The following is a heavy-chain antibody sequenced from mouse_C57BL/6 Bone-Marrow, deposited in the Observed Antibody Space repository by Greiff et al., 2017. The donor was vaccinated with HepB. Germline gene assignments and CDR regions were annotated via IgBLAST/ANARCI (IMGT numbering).Heavy chain of an antibody. CDR3: ARGHLYYYGSLDY. Sequence: EVQLVESGGGLVKPGGSLKLSCAASGFTFSSYAMSWVRQTPEKRLEWVATISDGGSYTYYPDNVKGRFTISIDNAKNNQYLQMSHLKSEDTAMYYCARGHLYYYGSLDYWGQGTTLTVSS. CDR2: ISDGGSYT. J-gene: IGHJ2*01. V-gene: IGHV5-4*01. CDR1: GFTFSSYA. D-gene: IGHD1-1*01.